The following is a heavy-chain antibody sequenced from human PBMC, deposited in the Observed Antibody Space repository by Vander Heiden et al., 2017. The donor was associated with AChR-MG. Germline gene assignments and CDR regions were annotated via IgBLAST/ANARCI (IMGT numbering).Heavy chain of an antibody. V-gene: IGHV4-39*01. CDR3: ARRVGANRWFDP. CDR1: GGSISSGAYY. CDR2: ISYSGTT. D-gene: IGHD2-15*01. Sequence: QAQLQESGPGLVKPSETLSLTCTVSGGSISSGAYYGGWIRQPPGKGLGWIGTISYSGTTDYNPSLKSRVTISADTSKNQFSLKLTSVTAADTSVYYCARRVGANRWFDPWGQGALVTVSS. J-gene: IGHJ5*02.